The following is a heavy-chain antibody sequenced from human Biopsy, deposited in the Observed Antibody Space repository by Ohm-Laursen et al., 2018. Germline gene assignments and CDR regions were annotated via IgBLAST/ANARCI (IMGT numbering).Heavy chain of an antibody. CDR3: ARGSGYFKLDV. CDR1: GESSSGYF. CDR2: INQSGST. Sequence: TLSLTCAVNGESSSGYFLNWIRQPPGKGLEWIGEINQSGSTKYNPSLKRRATLSADSSNSQFSLRLTSVTAADTAIYYCARGSGYFKLDVWGQGTTVTVSS. D-gene: IGHD5-12*01. J-gene: IGHJ6*02. V-gene: IGHV4-34*01.